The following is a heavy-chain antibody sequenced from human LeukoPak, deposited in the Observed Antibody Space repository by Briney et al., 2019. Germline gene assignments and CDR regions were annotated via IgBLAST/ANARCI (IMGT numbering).Heavy chain of an antibody. CDR1: GFTFSTYW. D-gene: IGHD3-22*01. V-gene: IGHV3-74*01. CDR3: ARGMDYYDNRGYTTDS. Sequence: GSLRLSCAASGFTFSTYWMHWVRQVPGKGLVWVSRLNSDGSNTAYADSVEGRFTISRDNAKNTLYLQMNGLRVEDTAVYFCARGMDYYDNRGYTTDSWGQGTLVTVAS. J-gene: IGHJ4*02. CDR2: LNSDGSNT.